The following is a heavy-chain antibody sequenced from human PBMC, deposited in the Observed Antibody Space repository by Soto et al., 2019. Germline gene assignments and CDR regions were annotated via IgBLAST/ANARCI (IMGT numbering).Heavy chain of an antibody. CDR2: ISGSGGTT. D-gene: IGHD6-19*01. CDR1: GFTFSSYG. Sequence: PGGSLRLSCEASGFTFSSYGMSWVRRAPGKGLEWVSGISGSGGTTYYADSVKGRFTISRDNSKNTLYLQMNSLRAEDTAVYYCAKGYSSGWYYFDYWGQGTLVTGSS. J-gene: IGHJ4*02. V-gene: IGHV3-23*01. CDR3: AKGYSSGWYYFDY.